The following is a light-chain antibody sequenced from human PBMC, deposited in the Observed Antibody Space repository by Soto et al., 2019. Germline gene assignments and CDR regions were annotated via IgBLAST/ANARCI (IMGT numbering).Light chain of an antibody. CDR3: QQSHSAPLT. CDR2: AAS. V-gene: IGKV1-39*01. J-gene: IGKJ4*02. CDR1: QSISSH. Sequence: QMTQSPSSLFASVGDRVTITCRASQSISSHLKWYQQKVGQTPRLHIYAASTLQSEVPPRYSGSGSGTEFTLTTGGLQREDFATFYCQQSHSAPLTVGGRTKIQI.